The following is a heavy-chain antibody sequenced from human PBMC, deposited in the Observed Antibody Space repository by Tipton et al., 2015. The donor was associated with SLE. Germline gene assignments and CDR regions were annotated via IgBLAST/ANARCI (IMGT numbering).Heavy chain of an antibody. CDR3: VTGVDRGKTGF. CDR2: INHSGSA. CDR1: GVSFSGHY. D-gene: IGHD2-15*01. J-gene: IGHJ4*02. V-gene: IGHV4-34*01. Sequence: TLSLTCAVYGVSFSGHYWNWIRQAPGKGLEWIGEINHSGSATYKSSLKSRVTMSIATSKSQFSLKLTSVTAADTGVYYCVTGVDRGKTGFWGPGTLVTVS.